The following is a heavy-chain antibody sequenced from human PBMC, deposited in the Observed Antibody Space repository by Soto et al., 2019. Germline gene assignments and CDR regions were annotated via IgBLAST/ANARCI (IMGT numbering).Heavy chain of an antibody. Sequence: QVQLQQWGAGLLKPSETLSLTCAVYGGSFSGYYWTWIRQPPGTGLEWIGEINHSGSTNYNPSLKSRVTIAVDTSMNQFSLKLTSVTAAVSAVYYCARDKITGLFDYWGQGTLVTVSS. J-gene: IGHJ4*02. D-gene: IGHD2-8*02. CDR1: GGSFSGYY. CDR3: ARDKITGLFDY. CDR2: INHSGST. V-gene: IGHV4-34*01.